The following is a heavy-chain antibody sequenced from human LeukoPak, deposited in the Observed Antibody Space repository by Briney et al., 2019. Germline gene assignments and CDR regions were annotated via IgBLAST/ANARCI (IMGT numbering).Heavy chain of an antibody. D-gene: IGHD3-16*01. V-gene: IGHV3-30*02. CDR2: IRYDGSNK. CDR3: AKDLGFLATRSVDY. Sequence: GGSLRLSCAASGFTFSSYGMHWVRQAPGKGLERVAFIRYDGSNKYYADSVKGRFTISRDNSKNTLYLQMNSLRAEDTAVYYCAKDLGFLATRSVDYWGQGTLVTVSS. J-gene: IGHJ4*02. CDR1: GFTFSSYG.